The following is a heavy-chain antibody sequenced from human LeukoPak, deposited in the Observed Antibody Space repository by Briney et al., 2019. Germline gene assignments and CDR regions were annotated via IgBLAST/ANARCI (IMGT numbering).Heavy chain of an antibody. CDR3: ARSRDTTNYYGMDV. V-gene: IGHV4-4*02. CDR1: VDSISSSKW. CDR2: IHHGGST. D-gene: IGHD1-1*01. Sequence: SETLSLTCAVSVDSISSSKWWSWVRQAPGKGLEWIGEIHHGGSTNYNPSLKSRVTISIDKSKNEFSLKMSSVTAADTAVYYCARSRDTTNYYGMDVWGQGTTATVSS. J-gene: IGHJ6*02.